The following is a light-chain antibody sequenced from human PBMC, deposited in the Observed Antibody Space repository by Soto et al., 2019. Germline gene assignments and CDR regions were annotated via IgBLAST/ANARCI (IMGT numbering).Light chain of an antibody. CDR3: HQYGSSPFT. V-gene: IGKV3-20*01. CDR2: ATS. J-gene: IGKJ4*01. CDR1: QTVSTSY. Sequence: EIVLTQSPGTLSLSPGERATLSCRASQTVSTSYFAWYQQKPGQAPRLLIYATSNRATGIPDRFSGSGSGTDFSLTITRLEPEDFAVYYCHQYGSSPFTLGGGTKVDIK.